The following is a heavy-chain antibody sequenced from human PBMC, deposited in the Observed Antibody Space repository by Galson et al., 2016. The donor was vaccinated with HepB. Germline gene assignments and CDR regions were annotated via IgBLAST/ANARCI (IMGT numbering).Heavy chain of an antibody. CDR1: GFTFRDYA. Sequence: SLRLSCAASGFTFRDYAMTWVRQAPGKGLEWVSLISGSGGNTYYADSVKSRFAISRDNSKDTLVLQMSSQIAEDTAMYYCARARGFYDAFNIWGQGTMVSVSA. CDR2: ISGSGGNT. CDR3: ARARGFYDAFNI. V-gene: IGHV3-23*01. D-gene: IGHD3-3*01. J-gene: IGHJ3*02.